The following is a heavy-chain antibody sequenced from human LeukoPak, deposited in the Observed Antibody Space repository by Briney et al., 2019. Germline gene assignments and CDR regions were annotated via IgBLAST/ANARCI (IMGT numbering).Heavy chain of an antibody. CDR3: AKGIFGSGSGDY. CDR1: GFTFSSYA. J-gene: IGHJ4*02. Sequence: GGPLRLSCAASGFTFSSYAMSWVRQAPGKGLEWVSAISGSGGSTYYADSVKGRFTISRDNSKNTLYLQMNSLRAEDTAVYYCAKGIFGSGSGDYWGQGTLVTVSS. CDR2: ISGSGGST. D-gene: IGHD3-10*01. V-gene: IGHV3-23*01.